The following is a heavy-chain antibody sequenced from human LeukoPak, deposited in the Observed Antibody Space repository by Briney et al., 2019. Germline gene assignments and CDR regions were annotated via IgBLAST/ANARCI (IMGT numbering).Heavy chain of an antibody. CDR3: AKDMWSGSSKGGYYFDY. J-gene: IGHJ4*02. V-gene: IGHV3-9*01. CDR1: GFTFDDYA. Sequence: GRSLRLSCAASGFTFDDYAMHWVRQAPGKGLEWVSGISWNSGSIGYADSVKGRFTISRDNAKNSLYLQMNSLRAEDTALYYCAKDMWSGSSKGGYYFDYWGQGTLVTVPS. CDR2: ISWNSGSI. D-gene: IGHD1-26*01.